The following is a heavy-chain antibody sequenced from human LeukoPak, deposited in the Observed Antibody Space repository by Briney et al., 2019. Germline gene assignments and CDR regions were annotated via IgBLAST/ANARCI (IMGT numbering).Heavy chain of an antibody. CDR3: ARDYDSSGYYDY. Sequence: PSETLSLTCTVSGGSISSYYWTWLRQPPGKGLEWLGYIYYSGSTNYNPSLKSRVTISVDTSKNQFSLKLSSVTAADTAVYYSARDYDSSGYYDYWGQGTLVTVSS. J-gene: IGHJ4*02. CDR2: IYYSGST. D-gene: IGHD3-22*01. CDR1: GGSISSYY. V-gene: IGHV4-59*01.